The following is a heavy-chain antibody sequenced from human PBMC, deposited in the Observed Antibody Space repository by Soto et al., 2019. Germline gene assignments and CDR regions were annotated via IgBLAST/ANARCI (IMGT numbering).Heavy chain of an antibody. CDR1: GFTFSSYA. V-gene: IGHV3-30-3*01. D-gene: IGHD5-18*01. Sequence: QVQLVESGGGVVQPGRSLRLSCAASGFTFSSYAMHWVRQAPGKGLEWVAVISYDGSNKYYADSVKGRFTISRDNSKNTLYLQMNSLRAEDTAVYYCARAHTAMANYCYYGMDVWGQGTTVTVSS. CDR2: ISYDGSNK. CDR3: ARAHTAMANYCYYGMDV. J-gene: IGHJ6*02.